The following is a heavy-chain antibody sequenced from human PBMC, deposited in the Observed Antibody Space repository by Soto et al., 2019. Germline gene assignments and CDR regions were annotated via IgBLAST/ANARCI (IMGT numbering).Heavy chain of an antibody. CDR3: ARDNGGEIYDFWSGDFXY. V-gene: IGHV1-8*01. CDR2: MNPNSGDT. D-gene: IGHD3-3*01. Sequence: ASVKVSCKTSGYAFTSFDVHWVRQASGQGLEWMGWMNPNSGDTVYAQKFQGRVTMTRDPSVSTAYLELINLRSDDTAIYYCARDNGGEIYDFWSGDFXYWDQGALVTVSS. CDR1: GYAFTSFD. J-gene: IGHJ4*02.